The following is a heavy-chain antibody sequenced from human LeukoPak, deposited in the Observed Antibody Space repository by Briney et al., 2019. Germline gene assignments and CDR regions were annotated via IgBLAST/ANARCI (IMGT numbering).Heavy chain of an antibody. J-gene: IGHJ5*02. CDR3: AREGGPQSLRGTFDP. Sequence: PSETLSLTCTVSGGSISSSSYYWGWIRQPPGKGLEWIGEIYHSGSTNYNPSLKSRVTISVDKSKNQFSLNLSSVTAADTAVYYCAREGGPQSLRGTFDPWGQGALVTVSS. CDR2: IYHSGST. V-gene: IGHV4-39*07. D-gene: IGHD1-1*01. CDR1: GGSISSSSYY.